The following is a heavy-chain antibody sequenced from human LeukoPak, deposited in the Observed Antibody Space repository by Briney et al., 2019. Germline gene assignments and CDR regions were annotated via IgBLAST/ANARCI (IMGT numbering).Heavy chain of an antibody. CDR2: IYHSGSS. Sequence: SETLSLTCTVSGGSISSSSYYWGWIRQSPDKGLKWIGEIYHSGSSNYNPSLKSRVTMSIDNSKHHFSLSLTSVTAADTAVYYCAREGSRRLYMDVWGRGTTVTVSS. CDR1: GGSISSSSYY. D-gene: IGHD6-25*01. CDR3: AREGSRRLYMDV. J-gene: IGHJ6*03. V-gene: IGHV4-39*07.